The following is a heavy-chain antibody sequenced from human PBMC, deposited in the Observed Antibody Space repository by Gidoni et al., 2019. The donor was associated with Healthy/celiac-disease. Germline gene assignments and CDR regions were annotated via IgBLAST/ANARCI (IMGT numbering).Heavy chain of an antibody. CDR1: GYTFTSYY. D-gene: IGHD4-4*01. CDR2: INPSGGST. V-gene: IGHV1-46*01. J-gene: IGHJ4*02. CDR3: ASLGGTTVTSLGY. Sequence: QVQLVQSGAEVKKPGASVTVSCKASGYTFTSYYMHWVRQAPGQGLEWMGIINPSGGSTSYAQKFQGRVTMTRDTSTSTVYMELSSLRSEDTAVYYCASLGGTTVTSLGYWGQGTLVTVSS.